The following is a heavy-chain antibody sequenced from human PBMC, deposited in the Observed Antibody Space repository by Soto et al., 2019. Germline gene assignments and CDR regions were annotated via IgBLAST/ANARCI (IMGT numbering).Heavy chain of an antibody. Sequence: QVQLQQWGAGLLKPSETLSLTCAVYGGSFSGYYWSWIRQPPGKGLEWLGEINHSGSTNYNPSLKSRVTISVDTSKNQFSLKLSSVTAADTAVYYCARGPSGSSTQYYYYYYGMDVWGQGTTVTVSS. D-gene: IGHD6-13*01. V-gene: IGHV4-34*01. J-gene: IGHJ6*02. CDR3: ARGPSGSSTQYYYYYYGMDV. CDR1: GGSFSGYY. CDR2: INHSGST.